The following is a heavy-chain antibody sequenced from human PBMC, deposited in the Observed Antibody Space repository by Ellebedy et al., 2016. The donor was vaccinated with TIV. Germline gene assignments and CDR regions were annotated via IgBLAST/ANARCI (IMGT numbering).Heavy chain of an antibody. CDR3: ARDMGWGNERINDAFDI. J-gene: IGHJ3*02. D-gene: IGHD7-27*01. CDR2: ISHSSITI. Sequence: GGSLRLSCAASGFTFTPYSMNWVRQAPGKGLEWVSYISHSSITIHYADSVRGRFTVSRDNTKNSLYLQMNTLRAEDTSIYYCARDMGWGNERINDAFDIWGQGTMVTVSS. V-gene: IGHV3-48*04. CDR1: GFTFTPYS.